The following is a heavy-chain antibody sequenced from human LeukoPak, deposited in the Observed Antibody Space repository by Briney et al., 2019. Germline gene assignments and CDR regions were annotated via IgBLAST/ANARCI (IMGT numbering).Heavy chain of an antibody. D-gene: IGHD3-22*01. CDR1: GFTFSSYW. V-gene: IGHV3-7*01. J-gene: IGHJ4*02. Sequence: TGGSLRLSCAASGFTFSSYWMSWVRQAPGKGLEWVANIKQDGSEKYYVDSVKGRFTISRDNAKNSLYLQMNSLRAEDTAVYYCAREGDYYDSSGPPQDYWGQGTLVTVSS. CDR2: IKQDGSEK. CDR3: AREGDYYDSSGPPQDY.